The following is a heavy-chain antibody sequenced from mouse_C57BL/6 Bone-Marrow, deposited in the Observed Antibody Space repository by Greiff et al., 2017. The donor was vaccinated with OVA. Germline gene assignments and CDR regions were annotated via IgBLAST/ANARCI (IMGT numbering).Heavy chain of an antibody. J-gene: IGHJ3*01. V-gene: IGHV1-18*01. D-gene: IGHD2-3*01. CDR1: GYTFTDYN. CDR3: ARSDGYSAWFAY. Sequence: EVQLQQSGPELVKPGASVKIPCKASGYTFTDYNMYWVKQSHGKSLEWIGDINPNNGGTIYNQKFKGKATLTVDKSSSTAYMELRSLTSEDTAVYYCARSDGYSAWFAYWGQGTLVTVSA. CDR2: INPNNGGT.